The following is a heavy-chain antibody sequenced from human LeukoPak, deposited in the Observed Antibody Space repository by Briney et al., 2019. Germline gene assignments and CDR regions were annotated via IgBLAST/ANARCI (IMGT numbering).Heavy chain of an antibody. J-gene: IGHJ5*02. Sequence: GASVKVSCKASGYTFTGYYMHWVRQAPGQGLEWMGWINPNSGGTNYAQKFQGWVTMTRDTSISTAYMELSRLRSDDTAVYYCARSLPYGDYVGSWFDPWGQGTLVTVSS. CDR3: ARSLPYGDYVGSWFDP. CDR2: INPNSGGT. CDR1: GYTFTGYY. D-gene: IGHD4-17*01. V-gene: IGHV1-2*04.